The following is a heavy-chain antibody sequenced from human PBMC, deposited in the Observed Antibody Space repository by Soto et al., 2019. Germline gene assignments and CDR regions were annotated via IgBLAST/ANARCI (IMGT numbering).Heavy chain of an antibody. V-gene: IGHV3-33*01. Sequence: QVQLVESGGGVVQPGRSLRLSCAASGFTFSSYGMHWVRQAPGKGLEWVAVIWYDGSNKYYADSVKGRFTISRDNSKNTLYLQMNSLRAEDTAVYYCARSLPKGELYGIDVWGQGTTVTVSS. CDR3: ARSLPKGELYGIDV. J-gene: IGHJ6*02. CDR2: IWYDGSNK. CDR1: GFTFSSYG. D-gene: IGHD1-26*01.